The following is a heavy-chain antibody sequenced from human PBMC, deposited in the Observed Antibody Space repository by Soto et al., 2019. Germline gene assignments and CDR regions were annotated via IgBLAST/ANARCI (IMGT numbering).Heavy chain of an antibody. CDR3: ARDNGYSYGYNLDH. CDR2: IYYSGT. Sequence: PSETLSLTCTVSGGSISPYYWSWIRQPPGKGLEWIGYIYYSGTSYNPSLKSRVSISLDTSKNQFSLKLTSVTAADTAVYYCARDNGYSYGYNLDHWGQGTLVTVSS. CDR1: GGSISPYY. V-gene: IGHV4-59*01. D-gene: IGHD5-18*01. J-gene: IGHJ4*02.